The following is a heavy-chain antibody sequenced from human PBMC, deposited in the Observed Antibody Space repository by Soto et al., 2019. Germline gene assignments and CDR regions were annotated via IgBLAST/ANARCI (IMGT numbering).Heavy chain of an antibody. CDR3: ASNFRSDTVTTVGAS. CDR1: GFTFSNYW. CDR2: IRQDGSEK. V-gene: IGHV3-7*01. J-gene: IGHJ5*02. Sequence: PGGSLRLSCAASGFTFSNYWMSWVRQAPGKGLEWVANIRQDGSEKYYVDSVKGRFTISRDNAKNSLFLQMNSLRAEDTAIYYCASNFRSDTVTTVGASWGQGTLVT. D-gene: IGHD4-17*01.